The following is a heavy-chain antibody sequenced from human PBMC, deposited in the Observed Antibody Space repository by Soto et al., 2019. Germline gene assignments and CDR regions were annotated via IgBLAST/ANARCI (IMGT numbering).Heavy chain of an antibody. V-gene: IGHV4-30-2*01. CDR2: IYHSGST. J-gene: IGHJ4*02. Sequence: PSETLSLTCAGSGGSISSGGYSWSWIRQPPGKGLEWIGYIYHSGSTYYNPSLKSRVTISVDRSKNQFSLKLTSVTAADTAVYYCARVHDYWGQGTLVTVSS. CDR3: ARVHDY. CDR1: GGSISSGGYS.